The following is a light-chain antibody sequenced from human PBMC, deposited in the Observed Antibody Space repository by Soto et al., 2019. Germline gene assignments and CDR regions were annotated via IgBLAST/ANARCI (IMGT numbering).Light chain of an antibody. CDR1: HTLLHSNGYTY. CDR2: LGS. V-gene: IGKV2-28*01. Sequence: IALTQSPLSLSVTPGEPASISFRSSHTLLHSNGYTYLNWYLQKPGQSPQLLIYLGSNRASGVPDRFSGSGSGTDFTLKINRVQAEDVGVFYCMQGLRPMYTFGQGTKVDIK. J-gene: IGKJ2*01. CDR3: MQGLRPMYT.